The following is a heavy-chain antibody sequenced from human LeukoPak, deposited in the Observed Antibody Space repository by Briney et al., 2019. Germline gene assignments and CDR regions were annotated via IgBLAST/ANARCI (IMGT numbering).Heavy chain of an antibody. CDR1: GGTSSSYA. CDR2: IIPIFGTA. Sequence: SVKVSCKASGGTSSSYAISWVRQAPGQGLEWMGGIIPIFGTANYAQKFQGRVTITADKSTSTAYMELSSLRSEDTAVYYCASFYYDSSGYLDYWGQGTLVTVSS. V-gene: IGHV1-69*06. J-gene: IGHJ4*02. D-gene: IGHD3-22*01. CDR3: ASFYYDSSGYLDY.